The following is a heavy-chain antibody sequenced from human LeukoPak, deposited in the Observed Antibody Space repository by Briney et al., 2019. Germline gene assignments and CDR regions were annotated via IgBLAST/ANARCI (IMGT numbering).Heavy chain of an antibody. CDR3: ARLLLGSTVIDY. CDR2: MFYTGST. Sequence: NTSETLSLTCTVSGVSIRDNNYYWGWVRQPPGKGLEWIGSMFYTGSTYYNPSLRPRVTLSVDTSKNQLSLNLKSGTAADTAVYFCARLLLGSTVIDYWGQGALVIVSS. CDR1: GVSIRDNNYY. D-gene: IGHD2-8*02. J-gene: IGHJ4*02. V-gene: IGHV4-39*01.